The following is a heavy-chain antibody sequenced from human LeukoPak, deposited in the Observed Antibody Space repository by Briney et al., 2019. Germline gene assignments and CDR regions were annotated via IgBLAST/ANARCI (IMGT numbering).Heavy chain of an antibody. CDR1: GFTFSTYG. J-gene: IGHJ4*02. Sequence: PGGSLRLSCAASGFTFSTYGMNWVRQAPGKGLEWVSSISSSSSFRYYAESVKGRFTISRDKAKNSLYLQMSSLRVEDTAVYYCARDLAIAAAADYWGQGTLVTVSS. CDR2: ISSSSSFR. V-gene: IGHV3-21*01. D-gene: IGHD6-13*01. CDR3: ARDLAIAAAADY.